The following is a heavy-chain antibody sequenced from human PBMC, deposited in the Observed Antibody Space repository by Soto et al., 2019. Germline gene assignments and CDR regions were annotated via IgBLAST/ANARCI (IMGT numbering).Heavy chain of an antibody. V-gene: IGHV3-23*01. CDR2: GGSGGST. J-gene: IGHJ6*03. Sequence: DVQLLESGGGSVQRGGSLRLSCAASGFTFSTYGMTWVRQAPGKGLEWVSYGGSGGSTYYADSVKRRFTISRDNSKNTLYLQMNSLRAEDTAVYYCVKFRGRAYHYYYMDVWGNGTTVTVSS. D-gene: IGHD3-16*01. CDR1: GFTFSTYG. CDR3: VKFRGRAYHYYYMDV.